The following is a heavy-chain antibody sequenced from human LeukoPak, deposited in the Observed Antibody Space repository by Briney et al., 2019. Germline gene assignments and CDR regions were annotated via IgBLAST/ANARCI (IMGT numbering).Heavy chain of an antibody. J-gene: IGHJ4*02. V-gene: IGHV3-30*02. CDR2: IRYDGINK. Sequence: PGGSLRLSCAASGFTFSSYGMHWVRQAPGKGLEWVAFIRYDGINKYYADSVKGRFTISRDNSKNTLFLQMNSLRTEETAVYYCAVRGSQINWGQGTLVTVSS. CDR1: GFTFSSYG. CDR3: AVRGSQIN.